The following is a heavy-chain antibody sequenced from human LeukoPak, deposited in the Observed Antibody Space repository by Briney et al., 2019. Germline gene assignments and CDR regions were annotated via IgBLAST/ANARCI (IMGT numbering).Heavy chain of an antibody. CDR3: AKLGSYYYDSSGYYN. J-gene: IGHJ4*02. CDR2: ISGSGDNT. CDR1: GFTFSSYA. D-gene: IGHD3-22*01. V-gene: IGHV3-23*01. Sequence: GGSLRLSCAASGFTFSSYAMSWVRQVPGKGLEWVSVISGSGDNTYYADSVKGRFTISRDNSKNMLYLQMNSLRAEDTAVYYCAKLGSYYYDSSGYYNWGQGTLVTVSS.